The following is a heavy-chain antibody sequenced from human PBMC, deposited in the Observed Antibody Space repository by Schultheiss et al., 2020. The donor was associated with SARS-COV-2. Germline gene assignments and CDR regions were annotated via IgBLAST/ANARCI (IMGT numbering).Heavy chain of an antibody. CDR3: ARDRWELLLRYYYGMDV. V-gene: IGHV1-2*02. CDR2: INPNSGGT. CDR1: GYTFTSYG. J-gene: IGHJ6*02. Sequence: ASVKVSCKASGYTFTSYGISWVRQAPGQGLEWMGWINPNSGGTNYAQKFQGRVTMTRDTSISTAYMELSRLRSDDTAVYYCARDRWELLLRYYYGMDVWGQGTTVTVSS. D-gene: IGHD1-26*01.